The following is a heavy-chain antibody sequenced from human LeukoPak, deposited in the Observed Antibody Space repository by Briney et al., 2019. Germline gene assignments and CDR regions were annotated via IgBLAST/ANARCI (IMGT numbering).Heavy chain of an antibody. J-gene: IGHJ3*02. D-gene: IGHD6-13*01. CDR2: IRYDGTNE. CDR3: AKPYRSLNNAFDI. Sequence: GGSLRLSCAASGFTFSSYGMHWVRQAPGKGLEWVTFIRYDGTNEYYADSVRGRFTISRDNSKNTLYLQMNSLRAEDTALYYCAKPYRSLNNAFDIWGQGTMVTVSS. V-gene: IGHV3-30*02. CDR1: GFTFSSYG.